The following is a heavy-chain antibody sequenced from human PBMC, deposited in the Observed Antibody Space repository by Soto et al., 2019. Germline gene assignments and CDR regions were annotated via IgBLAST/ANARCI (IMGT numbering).Heavy chain of an antibody. D-gene: IGHD2-15*01. J-gene: IGHJ6*02. CDR2: IDPSDSYT. CDR1: GYSFTSYW. CDR3: ARLKYCSGGSCYPEGSYYYGMDV. Sequence: EVQLVQSGAEVKKPGESLRISCKGSGYSFTSYWISWVRQMPGKGLEWMGRIDPSDSYTNYSPSFQGHVTISADKSISTAYRQWSSLKASDTAMYYCARLKYCSGGSCYPEGSYYYGMDVWGQGTTVTVSS. V-gene: IGHV5-10-1*03.